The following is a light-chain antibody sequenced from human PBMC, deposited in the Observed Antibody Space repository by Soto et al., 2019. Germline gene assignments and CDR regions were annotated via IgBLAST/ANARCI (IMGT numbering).Light chain of an antibody. CDR1: SSDVGGYNY. Sequence: QSVLTQPASVSGSPGQSITISCTGTSSDVGGYNYVSWYQQRPGKAPKLMIYDVSNRPSGVSNRFSGSKSGKTASLTIFGLQAEDEADYYCSSYTSSLYVFGTGTKVTVL. J-gene: IGLJ1*01. CDR2: DVS. CDR3: SSYTSSLYV. V-gene: IGLV2-14*01.